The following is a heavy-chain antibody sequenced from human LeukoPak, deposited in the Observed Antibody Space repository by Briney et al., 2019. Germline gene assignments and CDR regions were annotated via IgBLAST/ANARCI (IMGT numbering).Heavy chain of an antibody. CDR3: ARTTPNIAVAGMGDY. V-gene: IGHV4-39*07. J-gene: IGHJ4*02. D-gene: IGHD6-19*01. CDR1: GGSISSSSYY. Sequence: SETLSLTCTVSGGSISSSSYYWGWIRQPPGKGLEWIGSIYYSGSTYYNPSLKSRVTISVDTSKNQFSLKLSSVTAADTAVYYCARTTPNIAVAGMGDYWGQGTLVTVSS. CDR2: IYYSGST.